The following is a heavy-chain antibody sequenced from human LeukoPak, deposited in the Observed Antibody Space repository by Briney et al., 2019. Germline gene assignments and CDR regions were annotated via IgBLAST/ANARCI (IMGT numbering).Heavy chain of an antibody. CDR2: ISSSGTTI. D-gene: IGHD6-13*01. J-gene: IGHJ6*03. V-gene: IGHV3-48*03. Sequence: GGSLRLSCAASGFTFSRYEMNWVRQAPGKGLEWISYISSSGTTIYYADSVKGRFTISRDNAKNSLFLQMNSLRAADTAVYYCARDPHGSSSWYLTNNYYYYYYMDVWGKGTTVTVSS. CDR1: GFTFSRYE. CDR3: ARDPHGSSSWYLTNNYYYYYYMDV.